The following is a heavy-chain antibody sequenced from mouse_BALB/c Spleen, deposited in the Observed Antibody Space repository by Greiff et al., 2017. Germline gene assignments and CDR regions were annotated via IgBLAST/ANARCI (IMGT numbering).Heavy chain of an antibody. J-gene: IGHJ2*01. V-gene: IGHV5-12-2*01. D-gene: IGHD4-1*01. CDR3: ARGLGGYYFDY. CDR2: ISNGGGST. Sequence: EVQVVESGGGLVQPGGSLKLSCAASGFTFSSYTMSWVRQTPEKRLEWVAYISNGGGSTYYPDTVKGRFTISRDNAKNTLYLQMSSLKSEDTAMYYCARGLGGYYFDYWGQGTTLTVSS. CDR1: GFTFSSYT.